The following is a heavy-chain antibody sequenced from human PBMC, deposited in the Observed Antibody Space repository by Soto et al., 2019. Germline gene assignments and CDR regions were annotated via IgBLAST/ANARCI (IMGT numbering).Heavy chain of an antibody. CDR2: IKFDGSEK. Sequence: PGGSLRLSCAASGFDFSVYWMSWVRQAPGKGPEWVANIKFDGSEKQYVDSVKGRFTISRDNARNSVFLQMNSLRAGDTAVYYCVKDGGYCSSATCYSSRNHYFDAWGQGTLVTVSS. V-gene: IGHV3-7*03. J-gene: IGHJ5*02. CDR3: VKDGGYCSSATCYSSRNHYFDA. CDR1: GFDFSVYW. D-gene: IGHD2-2*01.